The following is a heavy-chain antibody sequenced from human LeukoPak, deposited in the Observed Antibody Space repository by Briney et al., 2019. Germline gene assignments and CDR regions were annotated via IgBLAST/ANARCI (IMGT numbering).Heavy chain of an antibody. CDR1: VFTFSSDW. J-gene: IGHJ4*02. CDR2: IKQDGSEK. D-gene: IGHD6-13*01. CDR3: ARDIGYY. Sequence: VGSLRLSCAASVFTFSSDWMTWVRQAPGKGLEWVANIKQDGSEKYYVDSVKGRFTISRDNAKNSLYLQMNSLRAEDTAVYYCARDIGYYWVLGTLVTVSS. V-gene: IGHV3-7*01.